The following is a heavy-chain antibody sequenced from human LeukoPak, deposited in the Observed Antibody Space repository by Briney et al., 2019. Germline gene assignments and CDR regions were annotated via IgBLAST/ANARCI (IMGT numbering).Heavy chain of an antibody. CDR1: GFTFSSYA. J-gene: IGHJ4*02. CDR3: ARVLAAHTPFDY. CDR2: IKQDGSEK. V-gene: IGHV3-7*01. Sequence: GGSLRLSCAASGFTFSSYAMSWVRQAPGKGPEWVANIKQDGSEKYYVDSVKGRFTISRDNAKNSLYLQMNSLRAEDTAVYYCARVLAAHTPFDYWGQGTLVTVSS. D-gene: IGHD6-13*01.